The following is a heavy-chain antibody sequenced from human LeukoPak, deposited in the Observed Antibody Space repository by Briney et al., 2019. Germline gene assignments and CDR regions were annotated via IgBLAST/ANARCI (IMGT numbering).Heavy chain of an antibody. Sequence: ASVKVSCKASGYAFTGYYMHWVRQAPGQGLEWMGWINPNSGGTNYAQKFQGRVTMTRDTSISTAYMELSRLRSDDTAVYYCARGPSPYSNFDYWGQGTLVTVSS. CDR2: INPNSGGT. V-gene: IGHV1-2*02. CDR1: GYAFTGYY. J-gene: IGHJ4*02. D-gene: IGHD4-11*01. CDR3: ARGPSPYSNFDY.